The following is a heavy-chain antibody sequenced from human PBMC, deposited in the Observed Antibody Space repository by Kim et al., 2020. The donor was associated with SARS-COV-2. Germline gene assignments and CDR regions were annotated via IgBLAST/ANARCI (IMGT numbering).Heavy chain of an antibody. D-gene: IGHD1-1*01. CDR1: GGSISRSNSH. CDR3: ARLEMTGIGGGGWFDP. CDR2: VYYSGST. Sequence: SETLSLTCTVSGGSISRSNSHWGWIRQPPGKGLEWIGSVYYSGSTFYNPSLKSRVTISVDTSENQLSLKLTSVTAADTAVYYWARLEMTGIGGGGWFDPWGQGTLVTVSS. J-gene: IGHJ5*02. V-gene: IGHV4-39*01.